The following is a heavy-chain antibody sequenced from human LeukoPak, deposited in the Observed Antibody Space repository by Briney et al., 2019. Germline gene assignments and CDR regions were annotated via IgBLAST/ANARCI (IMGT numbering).Heavy chain of an antibody. CDR3: ARDLDCSSTSCSGC. CDR2: IIPIFGTA. V-gene: IGHV1-69*01. Sequence: SVRVSCKASGGTFSSYAISWVRPAPGQGLEWMGGIIPIFGTANYAQKFQGRVTITADESTSTAYMELSSLRSEDTAVYYCARDLDCSSTSCSGCWGQRILVTVSS. J-gene: IGHJ1*01. D-gene: IGHD2-2*01. CDR1: GGTFSSYA.